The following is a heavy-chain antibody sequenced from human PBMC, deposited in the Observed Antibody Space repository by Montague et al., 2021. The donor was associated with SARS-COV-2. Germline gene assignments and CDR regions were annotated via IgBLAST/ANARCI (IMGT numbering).Heavy chain of an antibody. CDR3: ARDSSSWYYWFDP. CDR2: LYYTGST. D-gene: IGHD6-13*01. Sequence: SETLSLTCTVSGGSISSSSYDWGWIRQPPGMGLEWIRSLYYTGSTYYXPSLKSRVTISVDTSKNQFSLKLSSVTAADTAVYYCARDSSSWYYWFDPWGQGTLVTVSP. J-gene: IGHJ5*02. V-gene: IGHV4-39*01. CDR1: GGSISSSSYD.